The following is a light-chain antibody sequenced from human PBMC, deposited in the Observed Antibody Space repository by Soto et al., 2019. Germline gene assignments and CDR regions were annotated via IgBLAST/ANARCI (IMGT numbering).Light chain of an antibody. CDR1: HSVLSN. Sequence: EIVMTQSPATLSVSPGESATLSCRASHSVLSNLAWYQQRPGQAPRLLIYGASTRATGIPIRFSGGGSGTDFTLTISSLESEDSAGYYCQQYNTWPPLTFGGGTKVEIK. V-gene: IGKV3-15*01. J-gene: IGKJ4*01. CDR2: GAS. CDR3: QQYNTWPPLT.